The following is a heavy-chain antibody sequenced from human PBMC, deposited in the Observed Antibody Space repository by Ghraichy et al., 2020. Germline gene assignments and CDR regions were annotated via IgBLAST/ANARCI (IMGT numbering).Heavy chain of an antibody. CDR1: GYPFTGPY. Sequence: ASVKVSCKASGYPFTGPYMYWKLESPGQGLEWMGWINPNSGGTDYAQRFQGRVTMTRDTSITTAYMELTRLRSEDTAVYYCARVGRFYDSSGYYYNHHYYGVDVWGQGTTVTVSS. J-gene: IGHJ6*02. V-gene: IGHV1-2*02. CDR3: ARVGRFYDSSGYYYNHHYYGVDV. D-gene: IGHD3-22*01. CDR2: INPNSGGT.